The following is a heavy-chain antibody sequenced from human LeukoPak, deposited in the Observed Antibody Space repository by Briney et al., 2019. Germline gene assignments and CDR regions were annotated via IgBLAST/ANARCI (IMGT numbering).Heavy chain of an antibody. CDR2: ISSSSSYI. D-gene: IGHD4-17*01. J-gene: IGHJ4*02. V-gene: IGHV3-21*01. CDR3: ARDNDYGELDY. CDR1: GFTFSSYS. Sequence: EGSLRLSCAASGFTFSSYSMNWVRQAPGKGLEWVSSISSSSSYIYYADSVKGRFTISRDNAKNSLYLQMTSIRAEDTAVYYCARDNDYGELDYWGQGTLVTVSS.